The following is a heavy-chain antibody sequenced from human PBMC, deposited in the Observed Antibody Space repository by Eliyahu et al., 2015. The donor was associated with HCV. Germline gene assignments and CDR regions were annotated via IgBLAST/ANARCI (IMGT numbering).Heavy chain of an antibody. V-gene: IGHV4-61*02. Sequence: QVQLQESGPGLVKPSQTLSLTCPVSGASINSDTFXWHWIRQPAGKGLEWVGRVYRSGSTHYNPSLKSRVAISLDMSNNQFSLKLTSVTAADTAVYYCARVPGYDSYWYDFWGQGTLVTVSS. CDR3: ARVPGYDSYWYDF. D-gene: IGHD3-22*01. CDR1: GASINSDTFX. CDR2: VYRSGST. J-gene: IGHJ5*01.